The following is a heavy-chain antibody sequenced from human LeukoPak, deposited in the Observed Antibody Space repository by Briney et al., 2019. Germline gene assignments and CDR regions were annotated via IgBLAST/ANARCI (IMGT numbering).Heavy chain of an antibody. Sequence: GGSLRLSCAASGFTFSSYAMSWVRQAPGKGLEWASAISGSGGSTYYADSVKGRFTISRDNSKNTLYLQMNSLRAEDTAVYYCAKDLEYSGCDPPDYWGQGTLVTVYS. D-gene: IGHD5-12*01. V-gene: IGHV3-23*01. J-gene: IGHJ4*02. CDR1: GFTFSSYA. CDR2: ISGSGGST. CDR3: AKDLEYSGCDPPDY.